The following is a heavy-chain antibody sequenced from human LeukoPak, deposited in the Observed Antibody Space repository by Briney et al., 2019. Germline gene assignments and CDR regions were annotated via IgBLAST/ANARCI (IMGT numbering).Heavy chain of an antibody. D-gene: IGHD1-14*01. Sequence: GGSLRLSCAASGFTFSSYAMSWVRQAPGKGLEWGSAISGSGGSTYYAASVKGRFTISRDNSKNTLYLQMNSLRAEDTAVYYCAKGPKPYDYYYYGMDVWGQGTTVTVSS. V-gene: IGHV3-23*01. J-gene: IGHJ6*02. CDR3: AKGPKPYDYYYYGMDV. CDR1: GFTFSSYA. CDR2: ISGSGGST.